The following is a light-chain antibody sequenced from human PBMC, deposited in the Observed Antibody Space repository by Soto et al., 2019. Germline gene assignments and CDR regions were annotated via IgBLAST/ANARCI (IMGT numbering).Light chain of an antibody. V-gene: IGKV3-20*01. CDR1: QSVSNFY. Sequence: EVVLTQSPGTLSLSPGERATLSCRASQSVSNFYLAWYQQKPGQAPSLLMYGASNRATGIPDRFSGSGSGTDFTLTISRLEPEDFAVYYCQHDSSAPYTFGQGTKLEIK. J-gene: IGKJ2*01. CDR2: GAS. CDR3: QHDSSAPYT.